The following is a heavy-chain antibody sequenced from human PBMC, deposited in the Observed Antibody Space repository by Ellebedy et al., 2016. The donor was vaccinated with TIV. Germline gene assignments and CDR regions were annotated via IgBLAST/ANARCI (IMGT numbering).Heavy chain of an antibody. Sequence: SETLSLXCTVSGGSISSSSNYWGWIGQPPGKGLEWIGSIYYSGSTYYNPSLKSRVTISVDTSKSQFSLKLSSVTAADTAVYYCARDRRDSYNSWYFDLWGRGTLVTVSS. CDR1: GGSISSSSNY. V-gene: IGHV4-39*07. D-gene: IGHD5-24*01. CDR3: ARDRRDSYNSWYFDL. J-gene: IGHJ2*01. CDR2: IYYSGST.